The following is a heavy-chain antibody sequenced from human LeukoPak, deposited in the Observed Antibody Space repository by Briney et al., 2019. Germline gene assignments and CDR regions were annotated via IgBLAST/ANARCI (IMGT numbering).Heavy chain of an antibody. CDR3: AKDRQTITIFGVVNTPRANFDY. J-gene: IGHJ4*02. Sequence: GSLRLSCAASGFSFSRYDIHWVRQAPGKGLEWVAFIRYDGSNKNYADSVKGRFTIPRDNFMSTVYLQMNSLRAEDTAVYYCAKDRQTITIFGVVNTPRANFDYWGQGTLVTVSS. CDR1: GFSFSRYD. D-gene: IGHD3-3*01. V-gene: IGHV3-30*02. CDR2: IRYDGSNK.